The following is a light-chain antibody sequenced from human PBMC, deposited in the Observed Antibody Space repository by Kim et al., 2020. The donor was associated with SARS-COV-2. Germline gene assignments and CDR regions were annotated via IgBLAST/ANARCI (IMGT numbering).Light chain of an antibody. Sequence: PGERATLSCRASETINNNLAWYQQKPGQAPRLLIYDASKRATGIPARFSVSGSGRDFTLTISSLEPEDFAVYYCQQRSNWPLTFGGGTKVDI. CDR3: QQRSNWPLT. J-gene: IGKJ4*01. CDR2: DAS. CDR1: ETINNN. V-gene: IGKV3-11*02.